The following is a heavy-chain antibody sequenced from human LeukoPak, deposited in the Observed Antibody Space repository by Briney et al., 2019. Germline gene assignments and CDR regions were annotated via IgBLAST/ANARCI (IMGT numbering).Heavy chain of an antibody. CDR3: AKRITLIVVVPVVDY. D-gene: IGHD3-22*01. J-gene: IGHJ4*02. CDR1: GFTFSSYA. Sequence: GGSLRLSCAASGFTFSSYAMSWVRQAPGKGLEWVSAISGSGGSTYYADSVKGRSTISRDNSKNTLYLQMNSLRAEDTAVYYCAKRITLIVVVPVVDYWGQGTLVTVSS. CDR2: ISGSGGST. V-gene: IGHV3-23*01.